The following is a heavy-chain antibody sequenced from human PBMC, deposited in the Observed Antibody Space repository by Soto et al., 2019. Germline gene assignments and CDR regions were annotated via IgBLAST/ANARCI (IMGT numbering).Heavy chain of an antibody. CDR2: INYSGST. CDR3: ARGVVYRDVGLAYGMDV. V-gene: IGHV4-34*01. J-gene: IGHJ6*02. D-gene: IGHD3-22*01. CDR1: GESFSDHY. Sequence: SETLSLTCGVYGESFSDHYWTWIGQSPGKGLEWVGEINYSGSTRYNWSLGSRVTISVDTSKNQFSLMVTSVTAEDTAVYYCARGVVYRDVGLAYGMDVWGQGTTVTVSS.